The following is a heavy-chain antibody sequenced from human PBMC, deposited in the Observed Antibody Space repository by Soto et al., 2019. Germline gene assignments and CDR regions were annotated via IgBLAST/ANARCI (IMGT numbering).Heavy chain of an antibody. CDR1: GGSISSGGYS. Sequence: QLQLQESGSGLVKPSQTLSLTCAVSGGSISSGGYSWSWIRQPPGKGLEWIGYIYHSGSTYYNPSLKSRVTISVDRSKNQFPLKLSSVTAADTAVYYCAGYVRAPMWFDPWGQGTLVTVSS. D-gene: IGHD3-16*01. CDR3: AGYVRAPMWFDP. J-gene: IGHJ5*02. V-gene: IGHV4-30-2*01. CDR2: IYHSGST.